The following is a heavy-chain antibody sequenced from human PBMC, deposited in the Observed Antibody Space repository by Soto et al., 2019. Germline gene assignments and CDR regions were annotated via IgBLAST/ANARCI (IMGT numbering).Heavy chain of an antibody. CDR2: TYYRSKWYN. CDR1: GDSVSSNSAA. V-gene: IGHV6-1*01. Sequence: SQTLSLTCAISGDSVSSNSAAWNWIRQSPSRGLEWLGRTYYRSKWYNDYAVSVKSRITINPDTSKNQFSLQLNSVTPEDTAVYYCARDQGGPGSSWCMPRCKGAFDIWGQGTMVTVSS. J-gene: IGHJ3*02. D-gene: IGHD2-8*01. CDR3: ARDQGGPGSSWCMPRCKGAFDI.